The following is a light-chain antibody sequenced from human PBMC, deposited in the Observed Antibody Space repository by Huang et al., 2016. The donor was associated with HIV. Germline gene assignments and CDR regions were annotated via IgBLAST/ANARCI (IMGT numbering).Light chain of an antibody. CDR2: GAS. CDR3: QQYDSSPFT. CDR1: QSVSSSY. V-gene: IGKV3-20*01. Sequence: ENVLTQSPGTLSLSPGERATLSCRASQSVSSSYLAWYQQKPGQAPRLLIHGASSRATGGPDRFSGSGTGTDFTLTISRLEPEDFAVYYCQQYDSSPFTFGPGTKVDIK. J-gene: IGKJ3*01.